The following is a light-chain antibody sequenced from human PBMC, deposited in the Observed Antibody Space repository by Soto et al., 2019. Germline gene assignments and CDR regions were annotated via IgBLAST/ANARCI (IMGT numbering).Light chain of an antibody. CDR2: VGTGGIVG. CDR1: SGYSNYK. Sequence: QLVLTQPPSASASLGASVTLTCTLSSGYSNYKVDWYQQRPGKGPRFVMRVGTGGIVGSKGDGIPDRFSVLGSGLNRYLTIKNIQGEDESDYHCGADHGSGSNFVYVFGTGTKVTVL. V-gene: IGLV9-49*01. CDR3: GADHGSGSNFVYV. J-gene: IGLJ1*01.